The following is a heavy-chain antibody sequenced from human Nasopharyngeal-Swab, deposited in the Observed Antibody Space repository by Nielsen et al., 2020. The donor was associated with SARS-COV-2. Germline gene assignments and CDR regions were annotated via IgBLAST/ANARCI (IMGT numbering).Heavy chain of an antibody. V-gene: IGHV1-18*01. CDR1: GYTSTSYG. D-gene: IGHD4-11*01. J-gene: IGHJ6*02. Sequence: ASVKVSCKASGYTSTSYGISWVRQAPGQGLEWMGWISAYNGNTNYAQKLQGRVTMTTDTSTSTAYMELRSLRSDDTAVYYCAVTTVTTSSYYYYYGMDVWGQGTTVTVSS. CDR2: ISAYNGNT. CDR3: AVTTVTTSSYYYYYGMDV.